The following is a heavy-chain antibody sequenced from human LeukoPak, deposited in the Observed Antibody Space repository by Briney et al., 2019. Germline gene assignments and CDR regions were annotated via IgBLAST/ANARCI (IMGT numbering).Heavy chain of an antibody. Sequence: SETLSLTCGVYGGSFSNYYYTWTRQTPGKGLEWIGEINHSGSTNYNPSLKSRVAISVDTSKNQFSLRLSSVTAADTAVYFCARGYRRQLLDHWGQGALVTVSS. CDR3: ARGYRRQLLDH. CDR1: GGSFSNYY. J-gene: IGHJ4*02. D-gene: IGHD2-2*01. V-gene: IGHV4-34*01. CDR2: INHSGST.